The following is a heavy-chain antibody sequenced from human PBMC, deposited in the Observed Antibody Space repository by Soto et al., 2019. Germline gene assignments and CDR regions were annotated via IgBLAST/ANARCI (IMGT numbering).Heavy chain of an antibody. Sequence: PGGSLRLSCAASGFTVSSNYMSWVRQAPGKGLEWVSVIYSGGSTYYADSVKGRFTISRDNSKNTLYLQMNSLRAEDTAVYYCAKDRDSSGYIYAFDTWGQGTMVTVSS. CDR1: GFTVSSNY. CDR2: IYSGGST. V-gene: IGHV3-66*01. J-gene: IGHJ3*02. D-gene: IGHD3-22*01. CDR3: AKDRDSSGYIYAFDT.